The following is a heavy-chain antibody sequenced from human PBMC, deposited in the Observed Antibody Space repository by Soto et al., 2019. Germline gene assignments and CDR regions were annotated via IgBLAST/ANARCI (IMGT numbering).Heavy chain of an antibody. Sequence: QVHLVQSGAEVKKPGASVKVSCKGSGYAFTTYGITWVRQAPGQGLEWMGWISAHNGNTNYAQKLQGRVTVTRDTSTSTAYMELRSLTSDDTAVDYCARGRDGDYWGQGALVTVSS. V-gene: IGHV1-18*01. CDR3: ARGRDGDY. D-gene: IGHD6-6*01. CDR2: ISAHNGNT. CDR1: GYAFTTYG. J-gene: IGHJ4*02.